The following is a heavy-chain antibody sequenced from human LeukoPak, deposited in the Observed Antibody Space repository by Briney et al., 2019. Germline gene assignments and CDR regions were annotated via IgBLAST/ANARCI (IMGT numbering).Heavy chain of an antibody. CDR1: GFTFSGSA. V-gene: IGHV3-73*01. J-gene: IGHJ4*02. CDR2: IRSKANSYAT. D-gene: IGHD2-2*02. CDR3: TRLQLATDGVDCSSTSCYKDY. Sequence: PGGSLKLSCAASGFTFSGSAMHWVRQASGKGLEWVGRIRSKANSYATAYAASVKGRFTISRDDSKNTAYLQMNSLKTEDTAVYYCTRLQLATDGVDCSSTSCYKDYWGQGTLVTVSS.